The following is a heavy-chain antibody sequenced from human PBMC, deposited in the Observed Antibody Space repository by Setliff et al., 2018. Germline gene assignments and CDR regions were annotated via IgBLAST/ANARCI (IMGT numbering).Heavy chain of an antibody. CDR2: VNPKNGGI. D-gene: IGHD3-10*01. CDR3: ARPRSNYNRGAFSI. CDR1: GYSFIDYY. Sequence: ASVKVSCKASGYSFIDYYIHWVRQAPGQGPEWMGRVNPKNGGILYSQKFEGRVSMTGDRTISTVYMDLRSLTFDDTVVYYCARPRSNYNRGAFSIWGQGTMVTVSS. J-gene: IGHJ3*02. V-gene: IGHV1-2*05.